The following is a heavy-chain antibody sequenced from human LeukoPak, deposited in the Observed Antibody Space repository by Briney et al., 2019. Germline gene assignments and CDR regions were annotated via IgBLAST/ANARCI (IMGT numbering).Heavy chain of an antibody. V-gene: IGHV3-23*01. CDR3: AKDRFSGGSCYFDC. CDR1: GFTFSSYV. CDR2: ISASGGST. D-gene: IGHD2-15*01. J-gene: IGHJ4*01. Sequence: GGSLRLSCAASGFTFSSYVMNWVRQAPGKGLEWVSAISASGGSTYYADSVKGRFTISRDNSKNTLYLQMNSLRAEDTAVYHCAKDRFSGGSCYFDCWGQGTLVTVSS.